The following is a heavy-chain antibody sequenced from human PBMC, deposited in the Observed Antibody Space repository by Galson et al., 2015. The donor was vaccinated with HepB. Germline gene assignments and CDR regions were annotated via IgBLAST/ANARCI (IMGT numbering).Heavy chain of an antibody. Sequence: HPGKGLEWIGYIYYSGSTYYNPSLKSRVTISVDTSKNQFSLKLSSVTAADTAVYYCARGSVPLTMIVGGGNYFDYWGQGTLVTVSS. D-gene: IGHD3-22*01. J-gene: IGHJ4*02. CDR3: ARGSVPLTMIVGGGNYFDY. V-gene: IGHV4-31*02. CDR2: IYYSGST.